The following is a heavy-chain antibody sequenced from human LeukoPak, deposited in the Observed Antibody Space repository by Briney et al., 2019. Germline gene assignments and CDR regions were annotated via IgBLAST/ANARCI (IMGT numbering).Heavy chain of an antibody. D-gene: IGHD4-23*01. J-gene: IGHJ4*02. CDR3: AKDLELYGSNYQFDY. Sequence: GGSLRLSCAASGVTLSSYAMSWGRQAPGKGLGWGSAISGSGGSTYYADSVKGRFTISRDNSKNTLYLQMNSLRAEDTAVYYCAKDLELYGSNYQFDYWGQGTLVTVSS. CDR1: GVTLSSYA. V-gene: IGHV3-23*01. CDR2: ISGSGGST.